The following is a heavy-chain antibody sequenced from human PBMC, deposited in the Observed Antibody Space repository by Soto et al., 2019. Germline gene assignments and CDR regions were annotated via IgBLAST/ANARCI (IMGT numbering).Heavy chain of an antibody. V-gene: IGHV3-23*01. CDR3: EKALVQGYYYYGTDV. CDR1: GFTFSTYA. Sequence: GGSLRLSCAASGFTFSTYAMTWVRQAPGKGLEWVSAISGSGGSTYYADSVKGRFTISRDNSKNTLYLQMNSLRAEDTAVYYCEKALVQGYYYYGTDVWGQGTTVTVSS. D-gene: IGHD2-8*02. CDR2: ISGSGGST. J-gene: IGHJ6*02.